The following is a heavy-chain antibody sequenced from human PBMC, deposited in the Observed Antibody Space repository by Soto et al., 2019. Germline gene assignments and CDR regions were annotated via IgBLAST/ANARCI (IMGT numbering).Heavy chain of an antibody. CDR3: ARDESEGTYYYDSSGVWYFDY. D-gene: IGHD3-22*01. V-gene: IGHV3-7*03. Sequence: GGSLRLSCAASGFTLSSYWMSWVRQAPGKGLEWVANIKQDGSEKYYVDSVKGRFTISRDNAKNSLYLQMNSLRAEDTAVYYCARDESEGTYYYDSSGVWYFDYWGQGTLVTVSS. J-gene: IGHJ4*02. CDR2: IKQDGSEK. CDR1: GFTLSSYW.